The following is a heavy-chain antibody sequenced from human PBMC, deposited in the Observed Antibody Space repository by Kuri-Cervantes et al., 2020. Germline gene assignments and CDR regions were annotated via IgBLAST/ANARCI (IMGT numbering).Heavy chain of an antibody. V-gene: IGHV3-21*04. CDR1: GFTFSSYS. Sequence: GESLKISCAASGFTFSSYSMNWVRQAPGKGLEWVSSISGTSGYIYYADSVKGRFTISRDNANNSLYLQMNSLRAEDTAVYYCAKDQIGGLAYYFDYWGQGTLVTVSS. CDR3: AKDQIGGLAYYFDY. CDR2: ISGTSGYI. J-gene: IGHJ4*02. D-gene: IGHD3-10*01.